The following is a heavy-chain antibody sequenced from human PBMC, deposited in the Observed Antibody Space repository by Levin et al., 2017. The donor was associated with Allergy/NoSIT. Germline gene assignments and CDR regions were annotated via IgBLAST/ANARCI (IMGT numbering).Heavy chain of an antibody. CDR2: IYYSGST. CDR3: ARRSDDYGDSYFDY. Sequence: SQTLSLTCTVSGGSISSSSYYWGWIRQPPGKGLEWIGSIYYSGSTYYNPSLKSRVTISVDTSKNQFSLKLSSVTAADTAVYYCARRSDDYGDSYFDYWGQGTLVTVSS. V-gene: IGHV4-39*01. D-gene: IGHD4-17*01. CDR1: GGSISSSSYY. J-gene: IGHJ4*02.